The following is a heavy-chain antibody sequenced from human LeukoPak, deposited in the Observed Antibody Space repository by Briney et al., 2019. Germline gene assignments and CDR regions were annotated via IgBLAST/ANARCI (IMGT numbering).Heavy chain of an antibody. Sequence: GGSLRLSCAASGFTFSGSAMHWVRQASGKGLEWVGRIRSKANSYSTAYAASLEGRFTISRDESKNTAYLQMNSLKTVDTAVYYCSRACRDGYNAPYDYWGQGTLVTVSS. V-gene: IGHV3-73*01. J-gene: IGHJ4*02. CDR3: SRACRDGYNAPYDY. D-gene: IGHD5-24*01. CDR2: IRSKANSYST. CDR1: GFTFSGSA.